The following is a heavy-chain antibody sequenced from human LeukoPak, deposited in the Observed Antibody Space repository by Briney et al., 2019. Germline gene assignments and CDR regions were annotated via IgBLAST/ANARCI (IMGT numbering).Heavy chain of an antibody. CDR1: VGTFSSYA. Sequence: ASVKVSCKATVGTFSSYAISWVRQAPGKGLEWMGGIIPIFGTANYAHKFQGRVTITADESTSKAYMELSSLRSEDTAVYYCARGTPGYSSSWYGVGYHGMDVWGKGTTVTVSS. J-gene: IGHJ6*04. V-gene: IGHV1-69*01. CDR3: ARGTPGYSSSWYGVGYHGMDV. CDR2: IIPIFGTA. D-gene: IGHD6-13*01.